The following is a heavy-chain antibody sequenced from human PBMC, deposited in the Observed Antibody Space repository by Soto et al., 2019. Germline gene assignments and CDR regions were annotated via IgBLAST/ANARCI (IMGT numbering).Heavy chain of an antibody. CDR3: AKGYGGSSSWPFGELKGGP. Sequence: EVQLLESGGGLVQPGGSLRLSCAASGFTFSSYAMSWVRQAPGKGLEWVSAISGSGGRRYYADSVKGRFTISRDNSKNTLYLQKNSLKAEDTAVYYCAKGYGGSSSWPFGELKGGPWGQGTLVTVSS. D-gene: IGHD6-13*01. CDR1: GFTFSSYA. J-gene: IGHJ5*02. V-gene: IGHV3-23*01. CDR2: ISGSGGRR.